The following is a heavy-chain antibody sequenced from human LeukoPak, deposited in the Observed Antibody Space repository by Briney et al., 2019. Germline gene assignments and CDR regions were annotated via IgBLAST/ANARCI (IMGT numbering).Heavy chain of an antibody. CDR2: ILPIFGTS. J-gene: IGHJ4*02. V-gene: IGHV1-69*05. Sequence: SVKVSCKASGGTFSSYAISWVRQAPGQGLEWMGGILPIFGTSNYAQKFQGRVTITTDESTSTAYMELSSLRSEDTAVYYCARSASLLWFGELSYWGQGTLVTVSS. D-gene: IGHD3-10*01. CDR1: GGTFSSYA. CDR3: ARSASLLWFGELSY.